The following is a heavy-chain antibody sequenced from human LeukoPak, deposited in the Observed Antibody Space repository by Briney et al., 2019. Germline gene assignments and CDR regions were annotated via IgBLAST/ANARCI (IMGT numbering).Heavy chain of an antibody. CDR3: AKSNGYGLIDI. CDR1: GGSFSGYY. CDR2: IFYGGST. V-gene: IGHV4-34*12. Sequence: PSETLSLTCAVYGGSFSGYYWSWLRQPPGKGLEWIGNIFYGGSTYYNLSLKSRVTISVDTSKNQFSLNLSSVTAADTAVYYCAKSNGYGLIDIWGQGTMVTVSS. J-gene: IGHJ3*02. D-gene: IGHD3-10*01.